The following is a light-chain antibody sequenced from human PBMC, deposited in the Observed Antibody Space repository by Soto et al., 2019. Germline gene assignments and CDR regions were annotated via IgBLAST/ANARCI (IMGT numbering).Light chain of an antibody. V-gene: IGLV7-46*01. Sequence: QAVVTQEPSLTVSPGGTVTLTCGSTTGAVTNSHFPCWFQQRPGQAPRTLIYDTSTKNSWTPARFSGSLLGGKAALTLSGAQPEDEAYYYCLLTDGGGRVFGGGTQLTVL. CDR3: LLTDGGGRV. CDR1: TGAVTNSHF. CDR2: DTS. J-gene: IGLJ7*01.